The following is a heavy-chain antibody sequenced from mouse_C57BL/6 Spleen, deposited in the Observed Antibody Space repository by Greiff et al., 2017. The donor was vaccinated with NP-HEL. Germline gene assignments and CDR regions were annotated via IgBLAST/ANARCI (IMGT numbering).Heavy chain of an antibody. CDR2: IYPGSGST. CDR3: ARHLLPRAMDY. CDR1: GYTFTSYW. V-gene: IGHV1-55*01. J-gene: IGHJ4*01. Sequence: VKLQQPGAELVKPGASVKMSCKASGYTFTSYWLTWVKQRPGQGLEWIGDIYPGSGSTNYNEKFKSKATLTVDTSSSTAYMQLSSLTSEDSAVYYCARHLLPRAMDYWGQGTSVTVSS.